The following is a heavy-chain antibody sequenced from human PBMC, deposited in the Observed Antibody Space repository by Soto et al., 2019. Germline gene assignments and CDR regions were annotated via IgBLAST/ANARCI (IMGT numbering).Heavy chain of an antibody. Sequence: PSETLSLTCTVAGGSISSSSYYWGWIRQPPGKGLEWIGSIYYSGTTSYSPSLKSRLAISLDTSKNQFSLSLSSVTAADTAVYYCARGRGYSYGLDPWGQGTLVTVSS. D-gene: IGHD5-18*01. CDR3: ARGRGYSYGLDP. V-gene: IGHV4-39*07. CDR2: IYYSGTT. CDR1: GGSISSSSYY. J-gene: IGHJ5*02.